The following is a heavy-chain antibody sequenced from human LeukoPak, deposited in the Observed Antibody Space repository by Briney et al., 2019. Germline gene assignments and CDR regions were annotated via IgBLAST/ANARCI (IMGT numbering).Heavy chain of an antibody. V-gene: IGHV1-24*01. CDR2: FDPEDGET. J-gene: IGHJ4*02. D-gene: IGHD5-12*01. CDR1: GYTLTELS. CDR3: ATKGWLRLRGEEHYFDY. Sequence: ASVKVSCKVSGYTLTELSMHWVRQAPGKGLEWMGGFDPEDGETIYAQKFQGRVTMTEDTSTDTAYMELSSLRSEDTAVYYCATKGWLRLRGEEHYFDYWGQGTLVTVSS.